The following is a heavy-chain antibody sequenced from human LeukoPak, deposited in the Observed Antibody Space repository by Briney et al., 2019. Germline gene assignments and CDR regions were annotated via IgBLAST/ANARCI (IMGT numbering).Heavy chain of an antibody. D-gene: IGHD6-19*01. V-gene: IGHV1-8*03. J-gene: IGHJ4*02. CDR1: GYTFTSYD. CDR2: MNPNSGNT. CDR3: ARAFLYSSGWYLDY. Sequence: ASVKVSCKASGYTFTSYDINWVRQATGQGLEWMGWMNPNSGNTGYAQKFQGRVTITRNTSISTAYMELSSLRSEDTAVYYCARAFLYSSGWYLDYWGQGTLVTVSS.